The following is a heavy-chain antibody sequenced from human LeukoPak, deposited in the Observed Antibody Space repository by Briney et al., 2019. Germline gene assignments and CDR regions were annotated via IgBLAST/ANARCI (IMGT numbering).Heavy chain of an antibody. Sequence: GGSLRLXCAASGFTFSSYAMQWVREAPGKGVEYVSAISSNGGSTYYANSVKGRFTISRDNSKNTLYLQMGSLRAEDMAVYYCAREVQLWSLDYWGQGTLVTVSS. CDR2: ISSNGGST. CDR1: GFTFSSYA. CDR3: AREVQLWSLDY. V-gene: IGHV3-64*01. D-gene: IGHD5-18*01. J-gene: IGHJ4*02.